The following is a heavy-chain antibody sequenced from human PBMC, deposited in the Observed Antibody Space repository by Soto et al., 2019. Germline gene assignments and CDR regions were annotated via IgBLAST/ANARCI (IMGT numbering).Heavy chain of an antibody. CDR3: ARQGFGPLHGLVDV. V-gene: IGHV4-59*08. J-gene: IGHJ6*02. CDR2: VHQSWGS. CDR1: GGSISSYY. D-gene: IGHD3-10*01. Sequence: QVQLQESGPGLVKPSETLSLSCTVSGGSISSYYWSWFRQSPGKRMEWIGYVHQSWGSSYNPSLQSRAAISLDTSKSQFSLKVTSVTATDTAVYYCARQGFGPLHGLVDVWGQGTTVTVSS.